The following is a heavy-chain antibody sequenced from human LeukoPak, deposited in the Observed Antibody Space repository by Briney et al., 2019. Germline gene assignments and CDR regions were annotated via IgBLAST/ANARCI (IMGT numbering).Heavy chain of an antibody. V-gene: IGHV3-53*01. D-gene: IGHD3-9*01. CDR1: GFTVSSNY. Sequence: GGSLRLSCAASGFTVSSNYMSWVRQAPGKGLEWVSVIYSGGSTDYADSVKGRFTISRDNSKNTLYLQMNSLRVEDTAVYYCERSSHYDILTGYSEEDAFDIWGQGTMVTVSS. CDR3: ERSSHYDILTGYSEEDAFDI. CDR2: IYSGGST. J-gene: IGHJ3*02.